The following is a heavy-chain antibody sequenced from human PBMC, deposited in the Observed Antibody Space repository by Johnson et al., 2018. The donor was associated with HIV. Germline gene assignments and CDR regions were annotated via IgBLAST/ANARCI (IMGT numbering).Heavy chain of an antibody. CDR1: GFTVSSNY. J-gene: IGHJ3*02. CDR2: IYSGGST. CDR3: ARDQSNGWNRCAFDI. V-gene: IGHV3-66*01. D-gene: IGHD6-19*01. Sequence: VQLVESGGGLVQPGGSLRLSCAAFGFTVSSNYMSWVRQAPGNGLEWVSVIYSGGSTYYADSVKGRFTISRDNSKNTLYLHMNSLRAEDKAVYYCARDQSNGWNRCAFDIWGQGTVVTVSS.